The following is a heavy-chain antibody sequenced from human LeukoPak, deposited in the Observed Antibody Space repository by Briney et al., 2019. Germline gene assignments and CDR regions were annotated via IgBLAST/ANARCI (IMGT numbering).Heavy chain of an antibody. J-gene: IGHJ4*02. D-gene: IGHD6-19*01. CDR2: IYYSGST. V-gene: IGHV4-59*01. Sequence: SETLSLTCTVSGVSISSYYWSWIRQPPGKGLEWVGYIYYSGSTNYHPSLKSRVTISVDTSKNQFSLKLSSVTAADTAVYYCAREGQWLPGFDYWGQGTLVTVSS. CDR3: AREGQWLPGFDY. CDR1: GVSISSYY.